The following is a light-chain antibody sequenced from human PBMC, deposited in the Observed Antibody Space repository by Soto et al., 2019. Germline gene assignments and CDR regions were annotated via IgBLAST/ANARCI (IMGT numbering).Light chain of an antibody. Sequence: QSALTQPPSASGTPGQRVTISCSGSSSNIGSNTVNWYQQLPGTAPKLLIYSNNQRPSGVPDQFSGSKSGTSASLAISGLHSEDVADFYCAAWDDSLNVPVYVFGTGTKVTVL. CDR1: SSNIGSNT. CDR3: AAWDDSLNVPVYV. V-gene: IGLV1-44*01. CDR2: SNN. J-gene: IGLJ1*01.